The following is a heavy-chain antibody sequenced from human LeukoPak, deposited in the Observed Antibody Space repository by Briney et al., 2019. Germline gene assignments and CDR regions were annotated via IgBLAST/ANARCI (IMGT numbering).Heavy chain of an antibody. J-gene: IGHJ4*02. CDR1: GGSFSGYY. V-gene: IGHV4-34*01. CDR2: INHSGST. Sequence: SETLSLTCAVYGGSFSGYYWGWIRQPPGKGLEWIGEINHSGSTNYNPSLKSRVTISVDTSKNQFSLKLSSVTAADTAVYYCARVYEGLLNNDYGDYWGQGTLVTVSS. D-gene: IGHD2-15*01. CDR3: ARVYEGLLNNDYGDY.